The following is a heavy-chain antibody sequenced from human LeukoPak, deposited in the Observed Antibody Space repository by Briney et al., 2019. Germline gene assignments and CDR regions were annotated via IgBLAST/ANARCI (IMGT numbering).Heavy chain of an antibody. J-gene: IGHJ6*02. Sequence: SVTLSLTCAVYGGSFSGSYWSWIRQPPGKGLEWIGEINYSGSTNYNPSLKRRVTISVDTSKNQFSLKLSSETAADTDVYYWASGAAQIDFWSGYSIYYYGMDVWGQGTTVTVSS. CDR2: INYSGST. CDR1: GGSFSGSY. D-gene: IGHD3-3*01. V-gene: IGHV4-34*01. CDR3: ASGAAQIDFWSGYSIYYYGMDV.